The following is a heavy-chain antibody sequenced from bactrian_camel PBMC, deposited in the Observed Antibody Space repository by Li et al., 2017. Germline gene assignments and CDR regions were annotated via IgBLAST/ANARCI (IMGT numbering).Heavy chain of an antibody. D-gene: IGHD3*01. V-gene: IGHV3S40*01. CDR2: INSGGGST. CDR1: GFTFSAYD. Sequence: LVESGGGLVQPGGSLRLSCAASGFTFSAYDMSWVRQAPGKGLEWVSDINSGGGSTYYADSVKGRFTISRDNAKNTLCLQLNSLKTEDTAVYYCAADPRGSVYWGQGTQVTVS. J-gene: IGHJ4*01. CDR3: AADPRGSVY.